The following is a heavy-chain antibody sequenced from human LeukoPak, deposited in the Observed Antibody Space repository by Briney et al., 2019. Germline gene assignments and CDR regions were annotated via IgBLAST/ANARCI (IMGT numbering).Heavy chain of an antibody. CDR3: ARGSGGWELHDY. J-gene: IGHJ4*02. CDR1: GGSISSGSYY. D-gene: IGHD1-26*01. CDR2: IYTSGST. V-gene: IGHV4-61*02. Sequence: SETLSLTCTVSGGSISSGSYYWSWIRQPAGKGLEWIGRIYTSGSTNYNPSLKSRVTISVDMSKNQFSLKLSSVTAADTAVYYRARGSGGWELHDYWGQGTLVTVSS.